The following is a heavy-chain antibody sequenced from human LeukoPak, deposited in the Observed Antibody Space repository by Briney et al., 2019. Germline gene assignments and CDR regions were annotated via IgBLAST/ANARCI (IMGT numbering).Heavy chain of an antibody. J-gene: IGHJ6*03. V-gene: IGHV4-39*01. CDR3: ARVREYYMDV. D-gene: IGHD1-26*01. Sequence: SETLSLTCTVSGGSISSSSYYWGWIRQPPGKGLDWIGSIYYSGRTYYNPSLKSRVTISVDTSKNQFSLKLSSVTAAETAVYYCARVREYYMDVWGKGNTVTISS. CDR1: GGSISSSSYY. CDR2: IYYSGRT.